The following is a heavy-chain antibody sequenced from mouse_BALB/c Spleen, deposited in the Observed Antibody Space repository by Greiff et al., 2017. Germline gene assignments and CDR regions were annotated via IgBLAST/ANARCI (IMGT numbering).Heavy chain of an antibody. J-gene: IGHJ3*01. D-gene: IGHD2-4*01. CDR3: ATYDYDGRAFAY. CDR1: GYTFTDYN. V-gene: IGHV1S29*02. CDR2: IYPYNGGT. Sequence: VQLKESGPELVKPGASVKISCKASGYTFTDYNMHWVKQSHGKSLEWIGYIYPYNGGTGYNQKFKSKATLTVDNSSSTAYMELRSLTSEDSAVYYCATYDYDGRAFAYWGQGTLVTVSA.